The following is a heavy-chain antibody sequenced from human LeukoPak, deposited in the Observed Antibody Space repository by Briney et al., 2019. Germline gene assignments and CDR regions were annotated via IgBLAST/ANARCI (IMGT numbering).Heavy chain of an antibody. CDR1: GFTFSSYG. D-gene: IGHD2-15*01. Sequence: GGSLRLSCAASGFTFSSYGMHWVRQAPGKGLEWVAFIRYDGSNKYYADSVKGRFTISRDNAKNSLYLQMNSLRDEDTAVYYCARVTSHSYYFDYWGQGTLVTVSS. CDR3: ARVTSHSYYFDY. CDR2: IRYDGSNK. V-gene: IGHV3-30*02. J-gene: IGHJ4*02.